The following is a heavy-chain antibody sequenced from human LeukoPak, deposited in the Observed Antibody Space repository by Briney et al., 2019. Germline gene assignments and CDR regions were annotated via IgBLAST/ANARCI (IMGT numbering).Heavy chain of an antibody. J-gene: IGHJ4*02. CDR1: GGSISSYY. Sequence: SETLSLTCTVSGGSISSYYWNWIRQPAGKGLEWIGRIYTSGSTNYNPSLKSRVTISVDTSKNQFSLKLSSVTAADTAVYYCARTPPYYDILTGYPTYFDYWGQGTLVTVSS. CDR2: IYTSGST. D-gene: IGHD3-9*01. V-gene: IGHV4-4*07. CDR3: ARTPPYYDILTGYPTYFDY.